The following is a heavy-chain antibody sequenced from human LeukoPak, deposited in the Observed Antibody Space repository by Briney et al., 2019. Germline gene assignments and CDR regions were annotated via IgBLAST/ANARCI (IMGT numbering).Heavy chain of an antibody. CDR3: ARYIWGSYPTFEDY. V-gene: IGHV4-59*01. Sequence: SETLSLTCTVSGGSISSYYWSWIRQPPGKGLEWIGYISYSGSTNYNPSLKSRVTISVNTSKNQLSLKLNSVTAADTAVYYCARYIWGSYPTFEDYWGQGSLVTVSS. D-gene: IGHD3-16*02. CDR2: ISYSGST. J-gene: IGHJ4*02. CDR1: GGSISSYY.